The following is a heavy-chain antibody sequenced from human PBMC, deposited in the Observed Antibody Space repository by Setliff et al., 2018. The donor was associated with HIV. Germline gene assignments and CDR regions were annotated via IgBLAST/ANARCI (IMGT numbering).Heavy chain of an antibody. D-gene: IGHD5-18*01. V-gene: IGHV3-74*01. CDR1: GFTFSSYW. Sequence: VGSLRLSCAASGFTFSSYWMHWVRQAPGKGLVWVSRIRSDGSSTTYADSVKGRFTISRDNAKNTLYLQMNSLRAEDTAVYYCARAASGNIQYFDYWGQGTLVTVSS. CDR2: IRSDGSST. J-gene: IGHJ4*02. CDR3: ARAASGNIQYFDY.